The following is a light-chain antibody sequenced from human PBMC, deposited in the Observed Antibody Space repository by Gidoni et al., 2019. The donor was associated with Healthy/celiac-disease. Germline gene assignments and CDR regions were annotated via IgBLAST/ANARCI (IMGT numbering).Light chain of an antibody. V-gene: IGKV4-1*01. CDR3: QQYDSTPLYT. J-gene: IGKJ2*01. CDR1: QSVLYSSNNKNY. Sequence: DIVMTQSPDSLAVSLGERATINCKSSQSVLYSSNNKNYLAWYQQKPGQPPKLLIYWASTRESGVPDRFSGSGSGTDFTLTISSLQAEDVAVYYCQQYDSTPLYTFGQGTKLENK. CDR2: WAS.